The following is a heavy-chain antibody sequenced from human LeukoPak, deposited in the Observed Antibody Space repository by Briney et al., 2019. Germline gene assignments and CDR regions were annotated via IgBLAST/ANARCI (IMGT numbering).Heavy chain of an antibody. V-gene: IGHV3-48*03. Sequence: PGGSLRLSCAASGFAFSSYEMNWVRQAPGKGLEWVSYISSSGSTIYYADSVKGRFTISRDNAKNSLYLQMNSLRAEDTAVYYCARVSYGDYHVDYSGQGTLVTVSS. D-gene: IGHD4-17*01. CDR3: ARVSYGDYHVDY. CDR1: GFAFSSYE. CDR2: ISSSGSTI. J-gene: IGHJ4*02.